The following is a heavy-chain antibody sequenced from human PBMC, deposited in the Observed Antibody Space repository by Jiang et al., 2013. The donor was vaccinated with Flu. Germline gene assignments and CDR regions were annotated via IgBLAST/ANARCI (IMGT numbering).Heavy chain of an antibody. CDR1: GYTFTGYY. J-gene: IGHJ4*02. CDR2: INPNSGGT. V-gene: IGHV1-2*06. CDR3: ARETRPLDY. D-gene: IGHD1-1*01. Sequence: SGYTFTGYYMHWVRQAPGQGLEWMGRINPNSGGTNYAQKFQGRVAMTRDTSISTAYMELSRLRSDDTAVYYCARETRPLDYWGQGTLVTVSS.